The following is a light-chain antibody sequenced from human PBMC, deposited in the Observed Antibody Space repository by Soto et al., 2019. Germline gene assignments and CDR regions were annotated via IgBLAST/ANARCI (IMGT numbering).Light chain of an antibody. CDR2: VAS. J-gene: IGKJ5*01. V-gene: IGKV3-11*01. CDR1: QSISNS. Sequence: EIVLTQSQATLSLSPWESDRLXWRASQSISNSLAWYQQKPGQAPRLLIYVASKRATGIPARFSGSGSGTDFTLTISSLGPEDSAVYYCQQRGEWPPGATFGQGTRLEIK. CDR3: QQRGEWPPGAT.